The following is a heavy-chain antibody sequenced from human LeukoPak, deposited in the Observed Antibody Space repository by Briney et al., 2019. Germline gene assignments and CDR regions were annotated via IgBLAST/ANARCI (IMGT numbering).Heavy chain of an antibody. CDR2: INPSGGST. J-gene: IGHJ6*02. D-gene: IGHD3-10*01. Sequence: ASVTVSCKASGYTFTSYYMHWVRQAPGQGLEWMGIINPSGGSTSYAQKFQGRVTMTRDTSTSTVYMELSSLRSEDTAVYYCARDPVNYYGSGSYLYGMDVWGQGTTVTVSS. CDR1: GYTFTSYY. V-gene: IGHV1-46*01. CDR3: ARDPVNYYGSGSYLYGMDV.